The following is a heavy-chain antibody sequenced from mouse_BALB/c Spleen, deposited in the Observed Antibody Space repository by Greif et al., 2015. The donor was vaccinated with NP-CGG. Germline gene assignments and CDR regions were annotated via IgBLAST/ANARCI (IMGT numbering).Heavy chain of an antibody. D-gene: IGHD6-1*01. J-gene: IGHJ4*01. Sequence: LQESGAELVRPGTSVKISCKASGYTFTNYWLGWVKQRPGHGLEWIGDIYPGGGYTNYNEKFKGKATLTADTSSSTAYMQLSSLTSEDSAVYFCARGHAYAMDYWGQGTSVTVSS. CDR1: GYTFTNYW. V-gene: IGHV1-63*02. CDR3: ARGHAYAMDY. CDR2: IYPGGGYT.